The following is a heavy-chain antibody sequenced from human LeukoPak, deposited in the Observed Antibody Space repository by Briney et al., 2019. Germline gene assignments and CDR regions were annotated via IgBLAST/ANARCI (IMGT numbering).Heavy chain of an antibody. V-gene: IGHV4-34*01. CDR2: INHSGST. D-gene: IGHD2-2*01. CDR1: GGSFSGYY. CDR3: ALVPNCSSTSCSDY. Sequence: SETLSLTRAVYGGSFSGYYWSWIRQPPGKGLEWIGEINHSGSTNYNPSLKSRVTISVDTSKNQFSLKLSSVTAAATAVYYCALVPNCSSTSCSDYWGQGTLVTVSS. J-gene: IGHJ4*02.